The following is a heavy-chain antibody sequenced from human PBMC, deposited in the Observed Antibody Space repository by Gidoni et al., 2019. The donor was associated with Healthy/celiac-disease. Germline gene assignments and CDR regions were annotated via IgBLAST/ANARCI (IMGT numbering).Heavy chain of an antibody. D-gene: IGHD3-10*01. CDR3: ANRGRDYNRPYYYYYYYMDV. J-gene: IGHJ6*03. CDR1: GGSFSGYY. Sequence: QVQLQQWGAGLLKPSETLSLTCAVYGGSFSGYYWSWIRQPPGKGLEWIGELNHSGSTNYNPSLKSRVTISVDTSKNQFSLKLSSVTAADTAVYYCANRGRDYNRPYYYYYYYMDVWGKGTTVTVSS. V-gene: IGHV4-34*01. CDR2: LNHSGST.